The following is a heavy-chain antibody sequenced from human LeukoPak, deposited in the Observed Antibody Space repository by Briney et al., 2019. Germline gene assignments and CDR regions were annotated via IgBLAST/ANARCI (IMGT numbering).Heavy chain of an antibody. CDR2: INHSGST. D-gene: IGHD2-2*01. CDR3: ARDHRDCSSTSCYDGAFDI. Sequence: SETLSLTCAVYGGSFSGYYWSWIRQPPGKGLEWIGEINHSGSTNYNPSLKSRVTISVDTSKNQFSLKLSSVTAADTAVYYCARDHRDCSSTSCYDGAFDIWGQGTMVTVSS. V-gene: IGHV4-34*01. J-gene: IGHJ3*02. CDR1: GGSFSGYY.